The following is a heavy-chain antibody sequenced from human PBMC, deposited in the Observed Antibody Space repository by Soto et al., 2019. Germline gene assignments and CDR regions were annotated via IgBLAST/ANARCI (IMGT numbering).Heavy chain of an antibody. Sequence: PGGSLRLSCSASGFTFSSYAMHWVRQAPGEGLEYVSAISSNGGSTYYADSVKGRFTISRDNSKNTLYLQMSSLRAEDTAVYYCVKGTGYYDFWSGYGGYYYYGMDVWGQGTTVTVSS. CDR2: ISSNGGST. CDR1: GFTFSSYA. D-gene: IGHD3-3*01. J-gene: IGHJ6*02. V-gene: IGHV3-64D*06. CDR3: VKGTGYYDFWSGYGGYYYYGMDV.